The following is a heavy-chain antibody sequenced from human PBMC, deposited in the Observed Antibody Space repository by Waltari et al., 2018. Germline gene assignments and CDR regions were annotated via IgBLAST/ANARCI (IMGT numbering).Heavy chain of an antibody. CDR2: MNPNSGNT. D-gene: IGHD3-9*01. V-gene: IGHV1-8*01. J-gene: IGHJ4*02. Sequence: QVQLVQSGAEVKKPGASVKVSCKASGYTLTSYDINWVRQATGQGLEWMGLMNPNSGNTGYAQKFQGRVTMTRNTSISTAYMELSSLRSEDTAVYYCARVNYDILTGYYGGWGQGTLVTVSS. CDR1: GYTLTSYD. CDR3: ARVNYDILTGYYGG.